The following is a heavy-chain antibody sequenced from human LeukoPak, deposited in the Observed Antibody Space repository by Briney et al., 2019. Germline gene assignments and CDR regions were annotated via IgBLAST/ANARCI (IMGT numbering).Heavy chain of an antibody. V-gene: IGHV3-48*02. Sequence: TGGSLRLSCAASGFIFSNYSMNWVRQAPGKGLEWVSYISSSSSTIYYADSVKGRFTISRDNAKNSLYLQMNSLRDEDTAVYYCARGVHYYDSSGYYLDAFDIWGQGTMVTVSS. CDR1: GFIFSNYS. J-gene: IGHJ3*02. D-gene: IGHD3-22*01. CDR2: ISSSSSTI. CDR3: ARGVHYYDSSGYYLDAFDI.